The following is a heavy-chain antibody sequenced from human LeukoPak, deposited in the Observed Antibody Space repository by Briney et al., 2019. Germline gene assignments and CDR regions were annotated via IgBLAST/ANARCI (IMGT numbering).Heavy chain of an antibody. CDR1: GYTFTRYD. CDR3: ARNYYGSGSYSPPDH. Sequence: ASVKVSCKASGYTFTRYDTNWVRHTNGQGVQRMGWLNPNRGITGYAQKLQGRVTITRNTLLSTHSMHLRRLRPQQTAVYYCARNYYGSGSYSPPDHWGQGTLVTVSS. D-gene: IGHD3-10*01. V-gene: IGHV1-8*03. CDR2: LNPNRGIT. J-gene: IGHJ4*02.